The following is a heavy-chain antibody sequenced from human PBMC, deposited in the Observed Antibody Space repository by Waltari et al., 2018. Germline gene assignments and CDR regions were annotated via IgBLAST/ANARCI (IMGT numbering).Heavy chain of an antibody. Sequence: EVQLVQSGAEVKKPGESLKISCKGSGYSFTSYWIGWVRQMPGKGLEWMGTIIPGDSDTRSSPAFQGQVTISADKSISTAYLQWSSLKASDTAMYYCARRGNTLRYYYYMDVWGKGTTVTVSS. V-gene: IGHV5-51*01. CDR1: GYSFTSYW. CDR3: ARRGNTLRYYYYMDV. CDR2: IIPGDSDT. D-gene: IGHD3-16*01. J-gene: IGHJ6*03.